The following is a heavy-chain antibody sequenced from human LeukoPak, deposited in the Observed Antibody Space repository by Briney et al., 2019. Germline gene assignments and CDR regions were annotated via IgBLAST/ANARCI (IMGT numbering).Heavy chain of an antibody. CDR2: QNTHTRHP. D-gene: IGHD1-26*01. Sequence: GASVRLSCKASGYTYSTYAINCARRALGRGGEGMVCQNTHTRHPIYTEGFTRRLIFSLDSPVSRAYLQTSSLVPDDTAVYFCARGDWLHSGSYSYYYYIDVWGKGTTVTVSS. J-gene: IGHJ6*03. CDR1: GYTYSTYA. CDR3: ARGDWLHSGSYSYYYYIDV. V-gene: IGHV7-4-1*02.